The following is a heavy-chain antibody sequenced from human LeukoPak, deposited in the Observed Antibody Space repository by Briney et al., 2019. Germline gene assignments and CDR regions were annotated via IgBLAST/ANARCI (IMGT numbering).Heavy chain of an antibody. J-gene: IGHJ3*02. CDR1: GFTFSTYN. V-gene: IGHV3-21*01. CDR2: ISTSSNYI. Sequence: PGGSLRLSCAASGFTFSTYNMNWVRQAPGKGPEWVSSISTSSNYIYYADSVKGRFTISIDNAKNSLYLQMNSLRVEDTDVYYCARDVGAAAPDAFDIWGKGTMVTVSS. D-gene: IGHD1-26*01. CDR3: ARDVGAAAPDAFDI.